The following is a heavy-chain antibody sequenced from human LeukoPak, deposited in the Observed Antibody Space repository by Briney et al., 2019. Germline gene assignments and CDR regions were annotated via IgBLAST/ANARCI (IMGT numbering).Heavy chain of an antibody. V-gene: IGHV5-51*01. J-gene: IGHJ4*02. D-gene: IGHD6-19*01. CDR2: IHPGDSHT. CDR3: ARQNGGGYSSGWYEVY. Sequence: GESLKISCKGSGYSFTNYWIGWVRQMPGKGLEWMGIIHPGDSHTTYSPSFQGQVTISADKSTSTAYLHWSTLKASDTAMYYCARQNGGGYSSGWYEVYWGQGTLVTVSS. CDR1: GYSFTNYW.